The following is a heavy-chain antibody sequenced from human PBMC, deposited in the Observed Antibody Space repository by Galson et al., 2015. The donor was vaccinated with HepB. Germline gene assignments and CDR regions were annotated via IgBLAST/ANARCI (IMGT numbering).Heavy chain of an antibody. Sequence: SLRLSCAGSGFIFSRFWMSWVRQAPGKGLEWVAMIRSDGSDIYYVDSVKGRFTISRDNAKRSMYLQMNSLRVEDTAVYYCARDGPEDGLYDGLDIWGLGTMVTVSS. J-gene: IGHJ3*02. CDR1: GFIFSRFW. CDR2: IRSDGSDI. D-gene: IGHD5-24*01. CDR3: ARDGPEDGLYDGLDI. V-gene: IGHV3-7*03.